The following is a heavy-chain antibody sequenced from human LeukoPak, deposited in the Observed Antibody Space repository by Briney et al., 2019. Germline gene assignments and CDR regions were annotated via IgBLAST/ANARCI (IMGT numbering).Heavy chain of an antibody. CDR2: INPNSGGT. CDR1: GYTFTGYY. J-gene: IGHJ4*02. D-gene: IGHD5-12*01. V-gene: IGHV1-2*06. Sequence: GASVKLSCKASGYTFTGYYMHWVRQAPGQGLEWMARINPNSGGTNYAQKFQGRVTMTRHTSISTAYMELSRLRSDDTAVYYCARSLVAANVDYWGQGTLVTVSS. CDR3: ARSLVAANVDY.